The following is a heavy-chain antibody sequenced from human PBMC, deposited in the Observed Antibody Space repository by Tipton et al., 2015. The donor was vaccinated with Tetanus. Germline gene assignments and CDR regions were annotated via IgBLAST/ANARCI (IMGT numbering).Heavy chain of an antibody. V-gene: IGHV4-59*02. CDR2: ITDTGRT. CDR3: ARRSYCTSTRCFDAFDL. J-gene: IGHJ3*01. CDR1: GVSVTTYH. Sequence: TLSLTCNVSGVSVTTYHWSWIRQPPGKGLEWIGYITDTGRTNYNPALKSRVTISMDTSKNQISLNLTSVTAADTAVYFCARRSYCTSTRCFDAFDLWGPGTRVTVSS. D-gene: IGHD2-8*01.